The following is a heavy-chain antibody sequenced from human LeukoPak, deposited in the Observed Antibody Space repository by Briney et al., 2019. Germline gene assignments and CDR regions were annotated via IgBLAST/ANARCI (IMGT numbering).Heavy chain of an antibody. V-gene: IGHV4-39*01. CDR3: ARRSSSWIHWFDP. Sequence: PSQTLSLTCAVSGGSISSSSYYWGWIRQPPGKGLEWIGGIYYSGSTYYNPSLKSRVTISVDTSKNQFSLKLSSVTAADTAVYYCARRSSSWIHWFDPWGQGTLVTVSS. CDR1: GGSISSSSYY. CDR2: IYYSGST. D-gene: IGHD6-13*01. J-gene: IGHJ5*02.